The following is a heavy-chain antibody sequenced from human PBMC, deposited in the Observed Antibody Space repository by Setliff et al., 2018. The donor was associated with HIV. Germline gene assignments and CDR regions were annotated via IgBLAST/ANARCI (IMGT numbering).Heavy chain of an antibody. J-gene: IGHJ6*02. CDR1: GFTFRNYK. CDR3: ARDYLYYNLYNGSPVYGMDV. D-gene: IGHD3-3*01. V-gene: IGHV3-48*03. CDR2: ISIGSGGAI. Sequence: GGSLRLSCAASGFTFRNYKFNWVRQAPGRGLEWVSSISIGSGGAIGYADSVQGRFTISRDNSKNSLYPQMNSLRVEDTAVYYCARDYLYYNLYNGSPVYGMDVWGQGTTVTVSS.